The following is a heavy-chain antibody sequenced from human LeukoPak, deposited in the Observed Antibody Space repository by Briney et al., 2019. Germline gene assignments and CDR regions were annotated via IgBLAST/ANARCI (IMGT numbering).Heavy chain of an antibody. CDR3: ARLVVDVWGSYRFDP. V-gene: IGHV4-39*01. D-gene: IGHD3-16*02. CDR1: GGSISSSSYY. J-gene: IGHJ5*02. Sequence: PSEPLSLTCTVSGGSISSSSYYWGWIRQPPGKGLEWIGSIFYSGSTYYNPSLKSRFTISVDTSKNQFSLKLTSVTAADTAVYYCARLVVDVWGSYRFDPWGQGTLVTVSS. CDR2: IFYSGST.